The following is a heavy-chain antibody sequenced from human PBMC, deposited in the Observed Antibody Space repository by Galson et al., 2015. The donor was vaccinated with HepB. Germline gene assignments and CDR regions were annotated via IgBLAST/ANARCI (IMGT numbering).Heavy chain of an antibody. Sequence: PALVKPTQTLTLTCTVSGFSLSNARMGVSWIRQPPGKALEWLAHIFSNDEKSYSTSLKSRLTISKDTSKSQVVLTMSNMDPVDTATYYCAATVTSPPYNWFDPWGQGTLVTVSS. J-gene: IGHJ5*02. CDR1: GFSLSNARMG. V-gene: IGHV2-26*01. CDR3: AATVTSPPYNWFDP. CDR2: IFSNDEK. D-gene: IGHD4-17*01.